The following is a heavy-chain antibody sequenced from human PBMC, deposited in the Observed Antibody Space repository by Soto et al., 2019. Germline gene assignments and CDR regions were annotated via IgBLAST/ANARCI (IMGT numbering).Heavy chain of an antibody. J-gene: IGHJ4*02. D-gene: IGHD1-26*01. V-gene: IGHV3-9*01. CDR3: AKPLARGIVRGTGIDS. CDR2: ISWNSGST. CDR1: GFTFDDYA. Sequence: GGSLRISCAASGFTFDDYAMHWVRQAPGKGLEWVSGISWNSGSTYYSDSVKGRFTISRDNSKNTLYLQMNSLRAEDTATYYCAKPLARGIVRGTGIDSWGQGTLVTVSS.